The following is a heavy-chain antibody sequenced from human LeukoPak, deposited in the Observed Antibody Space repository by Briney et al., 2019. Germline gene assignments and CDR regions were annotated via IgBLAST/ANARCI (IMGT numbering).Heavy chain of an antibody. V-gene: IGHV3-21*01. D-gene: IGHD6-13*01. J-gene: IGHJ3*02. Sequence: PGGSLRLSCAASGFTFSSYSMNWVRQAPGKGLEWVSSISSSSSYIYYADSVKGRFTISKDNAKKSLYLQMNSLRAEDTAVYYCARDDPAPLSSSWYARAFDIWGQGTMVTVSS. CDR3: ARDDPAPLSSSWYARAFDI. CDR1: GFTFSSYS. CDR2: ISSSSSYI.